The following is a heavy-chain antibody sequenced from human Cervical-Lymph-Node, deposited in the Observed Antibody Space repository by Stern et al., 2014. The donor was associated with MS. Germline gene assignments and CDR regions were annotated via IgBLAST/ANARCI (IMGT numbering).Heavy chain of an antibody. Sequence: EVHLVESGAEVKKPGESLKISCKGSGYSFATYWIGWVRQMPGKGLEWMGIIYPGDADTRYSPAFQGQGTISADKSISTAYLHWSSLKASDTAMYYCARPGDDTAKYGLDVWGQGTTVTVSS. D-gene: IGHD5-18*01. V-gene: IGHV5-51*03. CDR1: GYSFATYW. J-gene: IGHJ6*02. CDR2: IYPGDADT. CDR3: ARPGDDTAKYGLDV.